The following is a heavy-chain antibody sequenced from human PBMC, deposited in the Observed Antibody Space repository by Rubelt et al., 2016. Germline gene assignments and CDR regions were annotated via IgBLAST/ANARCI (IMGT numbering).Heavy chain of an antibody. CDR3: ACRIGYYGVDV. J-gene: IGHJ6*02. V-gene: IGHV4-34*01. D-gene: IGHD2-15*01. Sequence: QVQLQQWGAGLLKPSETLSLTCAVYGGSFSGYYWSWIRQPPGKGLEWIGEINHTGSINYNPSLKSRVSISIETAKNQFSLKLRSGTAAETAVYYCACRIGYYGVDVWGQGTTVTVSS. CDR2: INHTGSI. CDR1: GGSFSGYY.